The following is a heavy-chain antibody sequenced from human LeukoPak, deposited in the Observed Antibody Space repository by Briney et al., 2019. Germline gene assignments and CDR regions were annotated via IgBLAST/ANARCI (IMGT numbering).Heavy chain of an antibody. CDR1: RFSVSGNY. V-gene: IGHV3-66*02. CDR3: AGDPGLRNGMDV. D-gene: IGHD2-8*01. CDR2: TYSDSTT. Sequence: QTAGSLSLSCAGSRFSVSGNYITWVRQAPGEGLEWVSVTYSDSTTFYPDSVKGRFTISRDSSKNMLFIQMNSLRVEDTAVYYCAGDPGLRNGMDVWGQGTTVTVSS. J-gene: IGHJ6*02.